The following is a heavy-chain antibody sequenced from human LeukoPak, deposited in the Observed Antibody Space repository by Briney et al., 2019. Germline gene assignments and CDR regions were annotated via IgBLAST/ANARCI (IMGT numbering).Heavy chain of an antibody. CDR2: ISSSSRYI. J-gene: IGHJ6*03. V-gene: IGHV3-21*01. D-gene: IGHD3-10*01. CDR1: GFTFSSYS. CDR3: ARDHRGSGSRYYYYYMDV. Sequence: PGGSLRLSCAAPGFTFSSYSMNWVRQAPGKGLEWVSSISSSSRYIYYADSVKGRFTISRDNSKNTLYLQMNSLRAEDTAVYYCARDHRGSGSRYYYYYMDVWGKGTTVTISS.